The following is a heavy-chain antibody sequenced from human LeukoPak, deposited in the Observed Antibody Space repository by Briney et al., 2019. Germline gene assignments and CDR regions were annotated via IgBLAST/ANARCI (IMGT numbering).Heavy chain of an antibody. V-gene: IGHV3-23*01. CDR1: GFSVGNNY. D-gene: IGHD3-3*01. CDR2: ISGSGGST. CDR3: AKESVGFWSGYHY. Sequence: PGGSLRLSCAASGFSVGNNYMSWVRQAPGKGLEWVSAISGSGGSTYYADSVKGRFTISRDNSKNTLYLQMNSLRAEDTAVYYCAKESVGFWSGYHYWGQGTLVTVSS. J-gene: IGHJ4*02.